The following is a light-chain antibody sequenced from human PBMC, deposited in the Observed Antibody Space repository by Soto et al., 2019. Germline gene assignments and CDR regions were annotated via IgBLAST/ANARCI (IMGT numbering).Light chain of an antibody. J-gene: IGKJ4*01. CDR3: QQTTRFPLT. V-gene: IGKV1-12*01. CDR1: QGISSW. Sequence: DIPMTQSPSFVSASVGDRVTITCRTSQGISSWLAWYQHKPGRAPKLLIPAASSLESGVPSRFSDSGSGTDVALTISSLQPEDFAPYYCQQTTRFPLTFGGGTKVEFK. CDR2: AAS.